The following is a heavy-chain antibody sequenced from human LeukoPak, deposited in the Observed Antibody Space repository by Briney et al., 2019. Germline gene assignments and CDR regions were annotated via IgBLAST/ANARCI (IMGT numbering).Heavy chain of an antibody. V-gene: IGHV3-23*01. J-gene: IGHJ4*02. Sequence: GGSLRLSCAASGFTFSSYWMNWVRQAPGKGLVWVSAISGGGGSTYYADSVKGRFTISRDNSKNTLCLQMNSLRAEDTAVYYCAKDYYGSTAPVDYWGQGTLVPVSS. CDR2: ISGGGGST. CDR1: GFTFSSYW. CDR3: AKDYYGSTAPVDY. D-gene: IGHD4-23*01.